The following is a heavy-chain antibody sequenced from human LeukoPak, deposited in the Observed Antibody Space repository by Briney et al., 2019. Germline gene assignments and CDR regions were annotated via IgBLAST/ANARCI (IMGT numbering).Heavy chain of an antibody. J-gene: IGHJ6*02. CDR3: ARLTGEWLTVRYYYYGMDV. CDR2: ISGSGTRT. CDR1: GFTFSSYA. V-gene: IGHV3-23*01. D-gene: IGHD7-27*01. Sequence: GGSLRLSCAASGFTFSSYAMSWVRQAPEKGLEWVSAISGSGTRTYYADSVKGRFTISRDNSKNTLYLQMNSLRAEDTAVYYCARLTGEWLTVRYYYYGMDVWGRGTTVTVSS.